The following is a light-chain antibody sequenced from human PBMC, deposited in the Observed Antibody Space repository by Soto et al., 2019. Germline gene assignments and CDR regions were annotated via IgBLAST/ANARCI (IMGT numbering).Light chain of an antibody. CDR2: AAS. Sequence: DIQMTQSPSSVSASVGDRVTITCRASQDISSWLAWYQQKPGKAPNLLIYAASSLQSGVPSRFSGSGSGTDFTLTINSLQPEDIATYYCQQYENLPTFGQGTRLEIK. J-gene: IGKJ5*01. V-gene: IGKV1-12*01. CDR3: QQYENLPT. CDR1: QDISSW.